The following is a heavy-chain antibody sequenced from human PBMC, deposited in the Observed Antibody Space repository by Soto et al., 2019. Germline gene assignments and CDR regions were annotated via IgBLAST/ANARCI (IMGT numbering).Heavy chain of an antibody. D-gene: IGHD4-17*01. CDR3: AKGTTVTPWRYLDL. CDR1: RFAFSSYA. J-gene: IGHJ2*01. Sequence: QEQLVESGGGVVQPGKSLRLSCTASRFAFSSYAMHWVRQAPGKGLEWVAVISYDGGYENYADSVKGRFTVSRDNSKNTLWLQMNSLRAEDTALYYCAKGTTVTPWRYLDLWGQGPLVTVSS. CDR2: ISYDGGYE. V-gene: IGHV3-30*18.